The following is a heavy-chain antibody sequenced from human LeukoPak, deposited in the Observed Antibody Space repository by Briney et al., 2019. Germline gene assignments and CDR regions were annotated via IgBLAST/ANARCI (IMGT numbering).Heavy chain of an antibody. Sequence: SETLSLTCTVSGDSVSSGRYYWSWIRQPPGKGLEWIGYIYYSGSTNYNPSLKSRVTISVDTSKNQFSLRLTSVTAADTAVYYCATWLQIDFWGQGTLVTVSS. J-gene: IGHJ4*02. CDR1: GDSVSSGRYY. CDR3: ATWLQIDF. CDR2: IYYSGST. V-gene: IGHV4-61*01. D-gene: IGHD5-24*01.